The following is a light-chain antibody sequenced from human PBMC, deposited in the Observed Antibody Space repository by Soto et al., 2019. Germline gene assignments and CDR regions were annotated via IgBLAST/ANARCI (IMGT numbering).Light chain of an antibody. CDR2: ANI. CDR1: SSNIGAGYD. Sequence: QSVLTQPPSVSXXPGQWVTISCTGSSSNIGAGYDVHWYQQLPGTAPKLLIYANINRPAGVPDRFSGSKSGTSASLAITGLQAEDEADYYCQSYDSSPSGYVFGTGTKLTVL. CDR3: QSYDSSPSGYV. J-gene: IGLJ1*01. V-gene: IGLV1-40*01.